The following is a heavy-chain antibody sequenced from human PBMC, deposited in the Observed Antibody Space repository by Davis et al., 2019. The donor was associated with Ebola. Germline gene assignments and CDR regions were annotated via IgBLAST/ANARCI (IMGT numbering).Heavy chain of an antibody. CDR3: ARDFVEVPNTRGMDV. V-gene: IGHV1-46*01. CDR2: IYPSGGTT. J-gene: IGHJ6*02. Sequence: ASVKVSCKASGYTFTNYLMHWVRQAPGQGLEWMGLIYPSGGTTSYAQKFQGRVTMTSDTSTSTLYMELSSLRSDDMAVYYCARDFVEVPNTRGMDVWGQGTTVSVSS. CDR1: GYTFTNYL. D-gene: IGHD2-21*01.